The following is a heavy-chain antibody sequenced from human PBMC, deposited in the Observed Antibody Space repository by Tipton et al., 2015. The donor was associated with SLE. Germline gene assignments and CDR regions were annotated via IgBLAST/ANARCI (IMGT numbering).Heavy chain of an antibody. D-gene: IGHD6-13*01. V-gene: IGHV4-59*01. CDR3: AREGSSWYGGAFDI. CDR2: IYYSGGT. CDR1: GGSISSYY. J-gene: IGHJ3*02. Sequence: LRLSCTVSGGSISSYYWSWIRQPPGKGLEWIGYIYYSGGTNYNPSLKSRVTISVDKSKNQSSLKLSSVTAADTAVYYCAREGSSWYGGAFDIWGQGTMVTVSS.